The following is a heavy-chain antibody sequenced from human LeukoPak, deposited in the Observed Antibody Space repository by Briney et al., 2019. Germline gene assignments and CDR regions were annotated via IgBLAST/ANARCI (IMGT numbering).Heavy chain of an antibody. J-gene: IGHJ4*02. D-gene: IGHD6-19*01. CDR1: GFTFSSYA. V-gene: IGHV3-23*01. CDR2: ISGSGGST. Sequence: GGSLRLSCAASGFTFSSYAMSWVRQAPGKGLEWVSAISGSGGSTYYADSVKGRFTISRDNSKNSLYLQMNSLRAEDTAIYYCAKDLRGSGWYYFDYWGQGTLVTVSS. CDR3: AKDLRGSGWYYFDY.